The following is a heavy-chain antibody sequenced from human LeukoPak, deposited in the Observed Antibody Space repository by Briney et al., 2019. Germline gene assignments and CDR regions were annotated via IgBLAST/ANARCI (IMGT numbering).Heavy chain of an antibody. CDR3: ASVAAAGTGDAFDI. J-gene: IGHJ3*02. CDR2: INAGNGNT. Sequence: ASVKVSCKASGYTFNSYAMHWVRQAPGQRLEWMGWINAGNGNTKYSQKFQGRVTITRDTSASTAYMELSSLRSEDTAVYYCASVAAAGTGDAFDIWGQGTMVTVSS. D-gene: IGHD6-13*01. V-gene: IGHV1-3*01. CDR1: GYTFNSYA.